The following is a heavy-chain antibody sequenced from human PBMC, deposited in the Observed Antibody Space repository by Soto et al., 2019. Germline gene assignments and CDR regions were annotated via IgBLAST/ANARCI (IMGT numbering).Heavy chain of an antibody. CDR2: ISGSGGST. CDR1: GFTFSSYA. Sequence: GGSLRLSCAASGFTFSSYAMSWVRQAPGKGLEWVSAISGSGGSTYYADSVKGRFTISRDNSKNTLYLQMNSLRAEDTAVYYCAKDHVAARPGPPTIFDYWGQGTLVTVSS. J-gene: IGHJ4*02. V-gene: IGHV3-23*01. D-gene: IGHD6-6*01. CDR3: AKDHVAARPGPPTIFDY.